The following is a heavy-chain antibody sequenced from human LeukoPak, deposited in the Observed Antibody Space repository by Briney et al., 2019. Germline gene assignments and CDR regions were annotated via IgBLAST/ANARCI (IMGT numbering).Heavy chain of an antibody. V-gene: IGHV1-2*06. J-gene: IGHJ6*02. CDR1: GYTFTSYY. CDR2: INPNSGGT. CDR3: AREEQWLVLPYYYYGMDV. D-gene: IGHD6-19*01. Sequence: ASVKVSCKASGYTFTSYYMHWVRQAPGQGLEWMGRINPNSGGTNYAQKFQGRVTMTRDTSISTAYMELSRLRSDDTAVYYCAREEQWLVLPYYYYGMDVWGQGTTVTVSS.